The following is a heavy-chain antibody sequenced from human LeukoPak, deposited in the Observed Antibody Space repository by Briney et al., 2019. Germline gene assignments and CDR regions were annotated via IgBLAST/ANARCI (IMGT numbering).Heavy chain of an antibody. D-gene: IGHD1-1*01. CDR3: ARGGLQPKSHFDY. CDR2: IGTAGDT. CDR1: GFTFSSYD. Sequence: PGGSLRLSCAASGFTFSSYDMHWVRQATGKGLEWVSAIGTAGDTYYPGSVKGRFTISRENAKNSLYLQMNRLRAGDTAVYYCARGGLQPKSHFDYWGQGTLVTVSS. J-gene: IGHJ4*02. V-gene: IGHV3-13*01.